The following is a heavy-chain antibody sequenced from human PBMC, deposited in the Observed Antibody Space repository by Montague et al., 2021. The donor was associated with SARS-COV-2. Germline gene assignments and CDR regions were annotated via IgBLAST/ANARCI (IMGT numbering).Heavy chain of an antibody. CDR3: AKGHLEYCSGGTCYSVGMDV. CDR1: GFTFDDYA. CDR2: ISKNGDRT. V-gene: IGHV3-43*02. J-gene: IGHJ6*01. Sequence: SLRLSYAASGFTFDDYAMHWVRQAPGKGLEWVSLISKNGDRTYYADSVKGRFTISRDNSKNSLYLQMNSQRIEDSALHYCAKGHLEYCSGGTCYSVGMDVWGQGTTVTVSS. D-gene: IGHD2-15*01.